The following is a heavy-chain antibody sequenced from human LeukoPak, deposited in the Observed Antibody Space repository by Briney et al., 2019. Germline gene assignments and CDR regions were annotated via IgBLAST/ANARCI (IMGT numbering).Heavy chain of an antibody. CDR2: ISAYNGNT. V-gene: IGHV1-18*01. CDR1: GYTFTSYG. D-gene: IGHD4-17*01. J-gene: IGHJ4*02. Sequence: ASVKVSCKASGYTFTSYGISWVRQAPGQGLEWMGWISAYNGNTNYAQKLQGRVTMTTDTSASTAYMELSSLRSEDTAVYYCARDRTVSPRRYGDYVYWGQGTLVTVSS. CDR3: ARDRTVSPRRYGDYVY.